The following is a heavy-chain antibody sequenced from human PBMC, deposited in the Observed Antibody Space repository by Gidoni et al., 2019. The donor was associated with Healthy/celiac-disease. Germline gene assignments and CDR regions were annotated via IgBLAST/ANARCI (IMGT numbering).Heavy chain of an antibody. CDR2: ISAYNGNT. Sequence: QVQLVQSGAEVTHAGASVDVSCPASGFTFTSYGISGVRPAPGPGLEWMGWISAYNGNTNYAQKLQGRVTMTTDTSTSTAYMELRSLGSDDTAVYYCARDVPPRMGVGATNDDYWGQGTLVTVSS. CDR3: ARDVPPRMGVGATNDDY. CDR1: GFTFTSYG. D-gene: IGHD1-26*01. V-gene: IGHV1-18*01. J-gene: IGHJ4*02.